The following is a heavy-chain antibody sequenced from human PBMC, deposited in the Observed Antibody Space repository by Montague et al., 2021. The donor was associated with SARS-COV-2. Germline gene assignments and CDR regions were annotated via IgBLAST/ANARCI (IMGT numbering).Heavy chain of an antibody. Sequence: SETLSLTCTVSGGSITVSRYDWGWIRQPPGKGLEWIGSVHYTGATSYNASLKSRHTISVDTSENRFSLKMTSVTASDTAVCYCARHRANAGSFDIWGQGTMVTVSS. CDR1: GGSITVSRYD. V-gene: IGHV4-39*01. J-gene: IGHJ3*02. CDR3: ARHRANAGSFDI. D-gene: IGHD1-1*01. CDR2: VHYTGAT.